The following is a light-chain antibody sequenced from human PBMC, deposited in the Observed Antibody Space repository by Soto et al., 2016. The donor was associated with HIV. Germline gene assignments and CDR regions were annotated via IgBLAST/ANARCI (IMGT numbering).Light chain of an antibody. CDR1: ALPKQY. V-gene: IGLV3-1*01. CDR2: QDT. Sequence: SYELTQPPSVSVSPGQTARITCSGDALPKQYAYWYQQKPGQSPVVVIYQDTKRPSGIPERFSGSNSGSTATLTISGTQAMDEAEYYCQAWDSSTAVFGGGTKLTVL. J-gene: IGLJ2*01. CDR3: QAWDSSTAV.